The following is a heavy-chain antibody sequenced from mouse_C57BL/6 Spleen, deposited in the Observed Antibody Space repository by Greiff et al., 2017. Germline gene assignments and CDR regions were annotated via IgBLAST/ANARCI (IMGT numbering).Heavy chain of an antibody. Sequence: EVMLVESGGGLVQPGGSLKLSCAASGFTFSSYTMSWVRQTPEKRLEWVATISGGGGNTYYPDSVKGRFTISRDNAKNTLYLQMSSLRSEDTALYYCAREGYGNYVDYWGQGTTLTVSS. V-gene: IGHV5-9*01. CDR2: ISGGGGNT. J-gene: IGHJ2*01. CDR3: AREGYGNYVDY. CDR1: GFTFSSYT. D-gene: IGHD2-1*01.